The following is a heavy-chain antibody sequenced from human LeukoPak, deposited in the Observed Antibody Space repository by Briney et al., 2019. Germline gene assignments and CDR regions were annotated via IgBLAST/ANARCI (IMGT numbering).Heavy chain of an antibody. D-gene: IGHD6-13*01. CDR3: AKDGYRYISSSYFDY. CDR1: GFTFDDYA. V-gene: IGHV3-9*03. CDR2: ISWNSGSI. J-gene: IGHJ4*02. Sequence: GRSLRLSCAASGFTFDDYAMHWVRQAPGKGLEWVSGISWNSGSIGYADSVKGRFTISRDNAKNSLYLQMNSLRAEDMALYYCAKDGYRYISSSYFDYWGQGTLVTVSS.